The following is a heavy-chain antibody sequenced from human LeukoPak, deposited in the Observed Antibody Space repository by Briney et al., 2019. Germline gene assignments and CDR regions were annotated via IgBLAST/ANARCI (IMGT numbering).Heavy chain of an antibody. J-gene: IGHJ4*02. CDR3: TTDYYYDILTGYYTPLDYFDY. CDR2: LKSKTDGGTT. CDR1: GFTFSNAW. V-gene: IGHV3-15*01. D-gene: IGHD3-9*01. Sequence: GGSLRLSFAASGFTFSNAWMSWVRQAPEKGLEWVGRLKSKTDGGTTDYAAPVKGRFTISRDDSKNTLYLQMNSLKTEDTAVYYCTTDYYYDILTGYYTPLDYFDYWGQGTLVTVSS.